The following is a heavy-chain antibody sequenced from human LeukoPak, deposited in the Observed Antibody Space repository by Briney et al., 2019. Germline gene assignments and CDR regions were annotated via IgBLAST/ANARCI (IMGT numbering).Heavy chain of an antibody. CDR3: ARIYDSSGFDI. CDR2: MNPNSGNT. Sequence: ASVKVSCKASGYTFTSYDINWVRQATGQGLEWMGWMNPNSGNTGYAQKFQGRVTITRNTSISTAYMELSSLRSEDTAVYYCARIYDSSGFDIWGQGTMVTVSS. D-gene: IGHD3-22*01. CDR1: GYTFTSYD. V-gene: IGHV1-8*03. J-gene: IGHJ3*02.